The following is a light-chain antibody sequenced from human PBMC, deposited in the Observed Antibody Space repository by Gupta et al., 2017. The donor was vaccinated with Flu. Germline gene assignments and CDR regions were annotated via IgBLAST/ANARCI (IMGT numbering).Light chain of an antibody. CDR3: QQENNSPRT. Sequence: EIVLTQSPGTLSLSPGERATLSCRASQSVNNNFLAWYQQKPGQTPRLLMYGASSRATGIPDRFSGSGSGTDFTLTISRLEPEDFAVYYCQQENNSPRTFGQGTKVEIK. V-gene: IGKV3-20*01. CDR1: QSVNNNF. J-gene: IGKJ1*01. CDR2: GAS.